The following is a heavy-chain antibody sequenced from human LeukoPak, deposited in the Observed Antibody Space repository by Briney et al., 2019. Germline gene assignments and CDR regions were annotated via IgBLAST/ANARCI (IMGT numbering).Heavy chain of an antibody. J-gene: IGHJ4*02. D-gene: IGHD3-3*01. Sequence: SETLSLTCAVSGYSISSGYYWGWIRQPPGKGLEGIGSIYHSGSTYYNPSLKSRVTISVDTSKNQFSLKLSSVTAADTAVYYCARGSYDFWSGYDQLFDYWGQGTLVTVSS. CDR1: GYSISSGYY. CDR2: IYHSGST. V-gene: IGHV4-38-2*01. CDR3: ARGSYDFWSGYDQLFDY.